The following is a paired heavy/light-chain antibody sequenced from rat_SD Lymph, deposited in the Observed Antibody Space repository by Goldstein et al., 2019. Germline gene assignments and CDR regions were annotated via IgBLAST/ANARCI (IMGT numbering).Light chain of an antibody. J-gene: IGKJ1*01. CDR1: QDIGNY. CDR3: LQSIQYPWT. CDR2: GAT. V-gene: IGKV14S14*01. Sequence: DIQMTQSPSSLSASLGDRVTITCRASQDIGNYLTWFQQKPGKSPRRMIYGATNLEDGVPSRFSGSRSGSDYSLTISSLESEDVADYHCLQSIQYPWTFGGGTKLELK.
Heavy chain of an antibody. Sequence: QVKLLQSGAALVKPGDSVKMSCKASGYTFTDYIIHWVKQSHGKSLEWIGYINPYSGGTNYNEKFKSKATLTVDKSSSTAYMEFSRLTSEDSAIYYCARSSYYSGDNFDYWGQGVMVTVSS. D-gene: IGHD1-1*01. V-gene: IGHV1-38*01. CDR2: INPYSGGT. CDR1: GYTFTDYI. J-gene: IGHJ2*01. CDR3: ARSSYYSGDNFDY.